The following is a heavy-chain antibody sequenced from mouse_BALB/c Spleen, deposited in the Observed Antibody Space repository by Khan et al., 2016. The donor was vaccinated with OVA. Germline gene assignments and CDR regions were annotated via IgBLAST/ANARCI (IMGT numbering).Heavy chain of an antibody. CDR3: ARGGYGNYIGNY. Sequence: QVQLQQPGAELVRPGASVKLSCKASGYTFTSFWINWVKQRPGQGLEWIGNIFPSDTYTNYNQKFKDKATLTVDTSSSTAYMKLSSPTSEDSAVYYCARGGYGNYIGNYWGQGTTLTVSS. CDR2: IFPSDTYT. J-gene: IGHJ2*01. D-gene: IGHD2-1*01. CDR1: GYTFTSFW. V-gene: IGHV1-69*02.